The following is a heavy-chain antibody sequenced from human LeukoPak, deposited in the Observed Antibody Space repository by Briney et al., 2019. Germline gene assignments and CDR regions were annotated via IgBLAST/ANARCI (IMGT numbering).Heavy chain of an antibody. D-gene: IGHD6-13*01. J-gene: IGHJ1*01. V-gene: IGHV3-23*01. Sequence: GGSLRLSCAASGFTFSSYAMSWVRQAPGKGLEWVSGISGSGGSTYYADSVKGRFTISRDNSKNMLYLQMNSLRAEDTAVYYCAKDRGSSSWYGYFQHWGQGTLVTVSS. CDR2: ISGSGGST. CDR3: AKDRGSSSWYGYFQH. CDR1: GFTFSSYA.